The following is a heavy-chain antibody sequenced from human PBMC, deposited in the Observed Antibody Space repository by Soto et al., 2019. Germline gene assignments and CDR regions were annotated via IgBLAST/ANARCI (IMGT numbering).Heavy chain of an antibody. V-gene: IGHV3-33*05. CDR3: ARDIIPKGYQFYGMDV. J-gene: IGHJ6*02. D-gene: IGHD2-2*01. CDR2: ILYDGTNK. CDR1: GFTFSSYG. Sequence: QVQLVESGGGEVQPGRSLRLSCAASGFTFSSYGMHWVRQAPGKGLEWVAVILYDGTNKYYADSVKGRFTISRDNSKNTLYLQMNSLRAEDTAVYYCARDIIPKGYQFYGMDVWGQGTTVTVSS.